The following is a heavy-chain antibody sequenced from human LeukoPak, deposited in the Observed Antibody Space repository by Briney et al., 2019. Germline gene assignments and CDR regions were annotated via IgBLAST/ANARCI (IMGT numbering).Heavy chain of an antibody. D-gene: IGHD3-10*02. CDR2: ISSSGRTI. CDR1: GFTFSSYE. J-gene: IGHJ6*04. Sequence: GGSLRLSCAASGFTFSSYEMNWVRQAPGKGLEWVSYISSSGRTIYYADSVKGRFTMSRDNAKNSLYLQMNSLRAEDTAVYYCAELGITMIGGVWGKGTTVTISS. CDR3: AELGITMIGGV. V-gene: IGHV3-48*03.